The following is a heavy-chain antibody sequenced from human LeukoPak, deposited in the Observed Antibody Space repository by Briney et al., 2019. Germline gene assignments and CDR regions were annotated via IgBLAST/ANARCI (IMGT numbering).Heavy chain of an antibody. J-gene: IGHJ4*02. CDR3: ARDRGYDYLNY. CDR1: GFTFSSYS. V-gene: IGHV3-48*01. Sequence: GGSLRLSCAASGFTFSSYSMNWVRQAPGKGLEWVSYISSDSSTIYYADSVKGRFTISRDNGKNSLYLEMNSLRADDTAVYYCARDRGYDYLNYWAQGPLVTVSS. CDR2: ISSDSSTI. D-gene: IGHD5-12*01.